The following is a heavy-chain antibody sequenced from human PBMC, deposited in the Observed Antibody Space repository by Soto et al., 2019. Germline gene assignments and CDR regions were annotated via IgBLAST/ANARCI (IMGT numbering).Heavy chain of an antibody. J-gene: IGHJ4*02. Sequence: GASVKVSCKASSYTFTSYGISWVRQAPGQGLEWMGWINTYSGHTKYAQNFQGRVTMTSDTSTSTAYMELTSLRSDDTAVYYCAREYCSDISCYGPDYWGQGTLVTVSS. D-gene: IGHD2-2*01. CDR3: AREYCSDISCYGPDY. CDR2: INTYSGHT. CDR1: SYTFTSYG. V-gene: IGHV1-18*01.